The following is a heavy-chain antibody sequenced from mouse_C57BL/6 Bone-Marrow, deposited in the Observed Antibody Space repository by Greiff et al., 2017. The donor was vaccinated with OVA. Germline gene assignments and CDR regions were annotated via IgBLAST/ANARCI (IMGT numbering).Heavy chain of an antibody. CDR3: ARGGTWFAY. CDR1: GYTFTSYW. V-gene: IGHV1-50*01. CDR2: IDPSDSYT. Sequence: QVQLQQPGAELVKPGASVKLSCKASGYTFTSYWMQWVKQRPGQGLEWIGEIDPSDSYTNYNQKFKGKATLTVDTSSSTAYMHLSSLTSEDSAVYYCARGGTWFAYWGQGTLVTVSA. J-gene: IGHJ3*01.